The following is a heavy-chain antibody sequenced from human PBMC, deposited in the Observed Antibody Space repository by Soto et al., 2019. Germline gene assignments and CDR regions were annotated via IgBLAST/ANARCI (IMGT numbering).Heavy chain of an antibody. V-gene: IGHV3-30*04. CDR3: ARGNMAV. CDR1: AFTLSKFV. D-gene: IGHD1-1*01. CDR2: TSNDGSNT. Sequence: QVQLVESGGGVVQPGRSLRLSCAASAFTLSKFVMHWVRQAPGKGLEWVAVTSNDGSNTFYAGSVKGRFTISRDNSKSVVYVRMNSLRDEDTAVYYCARGNMAVWGQRTTVTVSS. J-gene: IGHJ6*02.